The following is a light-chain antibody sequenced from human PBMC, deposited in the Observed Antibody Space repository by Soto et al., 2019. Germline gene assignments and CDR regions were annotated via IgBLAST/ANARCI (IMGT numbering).Light chain of an antibody. CDR3: QPYNKCPLT. CDR1: QGIGDT. CDR2: DTS. Sequence: VIAQSPTTLSVSPVEGVPLPCRASQGIGDTLAWYQHKPGQTPRLLIYDTSTRATGVPARFSGSRSGPEFTLTINSLQSEEFAIYYCQPYNKCPLTFGGGTKVDI. V-gene: IGKV3-15*01. J-gene: IGKJ4*01.